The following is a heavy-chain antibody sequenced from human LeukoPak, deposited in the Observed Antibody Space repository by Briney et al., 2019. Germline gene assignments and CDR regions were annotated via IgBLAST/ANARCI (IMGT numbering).Heavy chain of an antibody. V-gene: IGHV1-69*13. CDR3: ARGERSYYYYMDV. Sequence: SVKVSCKASGGTFSTYAISWVRQAPGQGLEWMGGIIPIFGTTKYAQKFQGRVTITADESTTTAYMELSSLRSEDTAVYFCARGERSYYYYMDVWGKGNTVTISS. CDR1: GGTFSTYA. J-gene: IGHJ6*03. CDR2: IIPIFGTT.